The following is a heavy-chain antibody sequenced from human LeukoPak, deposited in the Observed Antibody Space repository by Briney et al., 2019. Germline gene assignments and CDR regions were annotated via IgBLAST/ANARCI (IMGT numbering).Heavy chain of an antibody. V-gene: IGHV3-30-3*02. Sequence: PGGSLRLSCETAGFTFSSYAMHWVRQAPGKGLEWVAVISYDGSNKYYADSVKGRFTISRDNSKNTLYLQMNSLRAEDTAVYYCASTSSPGYSSGWFGEVDYWGQGTLVTVSS. CDR3: ASTSSPGYSSGWFGEVDY. CDR1: GFTFSSYA. J-gene: IGHJ4*02. CDR2: ISYDGSNK. D-gene: IGHD6-19*01.